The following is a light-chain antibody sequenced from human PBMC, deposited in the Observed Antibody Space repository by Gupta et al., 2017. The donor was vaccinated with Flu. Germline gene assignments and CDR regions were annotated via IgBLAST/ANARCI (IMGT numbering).Light chain of an antibody. CDR2: SDT. CDR1: RANIGSNT. J-gene: IGLJ1*01. CDR3: AAWHDRRGGYV. V-gene: IGLV1-44*01. Sequence: VTISCSGSRANIGSNTVNWYQQVPGAAPSLLIYSDTQRPSVVPDRFSGSRSGTSASLAISGLQSDDEADYYCAAWHDRRGGYVFGTWTRLTVL.